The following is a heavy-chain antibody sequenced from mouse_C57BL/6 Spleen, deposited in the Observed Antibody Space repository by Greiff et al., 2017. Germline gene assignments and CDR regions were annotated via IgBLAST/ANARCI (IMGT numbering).Heavy chain of an antibody. D-gene: IGHD2-4*01. CDR1: GFTFSNYW. CDR2: IRLKSDNYAT. CDR3: LYDYEYYYAMDY. Sequence: EVKLVESGGGLVQPGGSMKLSCVASGFTFSNYWMNWVRQSPEKGLEWVAQIRLKSDNYATHYAESVKGRFTISRDDSKSSVYLQMNNLRAEDTGIYYCLYDYEYYYAMDYWGQGTSVTVSS. J-gene: IGHJ4*01. V-gene: IGHV6-3*01.